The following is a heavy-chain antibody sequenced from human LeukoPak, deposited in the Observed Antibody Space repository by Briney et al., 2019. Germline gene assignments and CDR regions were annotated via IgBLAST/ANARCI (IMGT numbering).Heavy chain of an antibody. CDR1: GYSINTGRY. Sequence: KPSETLSLTCAVSGYSINTGRYWGWIRQPPGKGLEWIGSVYHSGTTFYNPSLKSRLTISVDTSKNEFSLNLRSVTAADTAVYYCAGSLSTAGIDFWGQETRSPSPQ. V-gene: IGHV4-38-2*01. CDR3: AGSLSTAGIDF. CDR2: VYHSGTT. J-gene: IGHJ4*02. D-gene: IGHD2-2*01.